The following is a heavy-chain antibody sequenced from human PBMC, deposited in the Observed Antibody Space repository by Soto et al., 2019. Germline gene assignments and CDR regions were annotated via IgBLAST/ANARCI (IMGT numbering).Heavy chain of an antibody. D-gene: IGHD1-1*01. J-gene: IGHJ4*02. V-gene: IGHV4-4*07. CDR3: ARDGMTTCDI. CDR1: GDSVWCYT. Sequence: SETLSLTCLVSGDSVWCYTWSWVRQPANKGLELIGRVFSSGSATYSPSLKSRVPISVDTPENRISLKLDSVTAADAGVYYCARDGMTTCDIWGQGTLVTVSS. CDR2: VFSSGSA.